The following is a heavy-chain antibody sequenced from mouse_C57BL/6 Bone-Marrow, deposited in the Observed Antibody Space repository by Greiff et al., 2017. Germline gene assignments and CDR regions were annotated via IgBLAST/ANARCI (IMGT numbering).Heavy chain of an antibody. Sequence: EVQLVESGGGLVQPGGSLKLSCAASGFTFSDYYMYWVRQTPEKRLEWVAYISNGGGSTYYPDTVKGRFTISRDNAKNTLYLQMSRLKSEDTAMYYCARADYASFAYWGQGTLVTVSA. CDR1: GFTFSDYY. V-gene: IGHV5-12*01. CDR3: ARADYASFAY. J-gene: IGHJ3*01. D-gene: IGHD1-1*01. CDR2: ISNGGGST.